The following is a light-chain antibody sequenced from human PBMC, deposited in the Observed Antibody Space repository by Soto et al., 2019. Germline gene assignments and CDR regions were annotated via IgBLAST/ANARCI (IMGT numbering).Light chain of an antibody. CDR2: EVS. CDR1: SSDVGGYKY. V-gene: IGLV2-14*01. Sequence: QSVLTQPASVSGSPGQSITISCTGTSSDVGGYKYVSWYQQHPDKAPKLIIFEVSNRPSGISSRFSGSKSGNAASLTISGLQADDEADYFCCSSAPESTYVFGTGTKVTVL. CDR3: CSSAPESTYV. J-gene: IGLJ1*01.